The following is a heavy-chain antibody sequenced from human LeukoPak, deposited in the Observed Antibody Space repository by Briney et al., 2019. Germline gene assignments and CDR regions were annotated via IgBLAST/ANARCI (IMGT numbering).Heavy chain of an antibody. V-gene: IGHV3-23*01. D-gene: IGHD6-13*01. Sequence: GGSLRLSCAAPGFTFSSYAMSWVRQAPGKGLEWVSVISGSGGKTYYADFVKGRFTISRDNSKNTLYLQMNSLRAEDTAVYYCAKGPIEAAANGLYFDYWGQGTLVTVSS. CDR1: GFTFSSYA. J-gene: IGHJ4*02. CDR3: AKGPIEAAANGLYFDY. CDR2: ISGSGGKT.